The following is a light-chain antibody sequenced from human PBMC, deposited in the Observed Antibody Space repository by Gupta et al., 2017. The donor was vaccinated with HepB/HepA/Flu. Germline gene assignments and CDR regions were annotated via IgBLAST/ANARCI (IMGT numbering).Light chain of an antibody. V-gene: IGKV1-33*01. Sequence: DIQMTQSPSSLSASVGDRVTITCQASQDISNYLNWYQQKPVKAPKLLIYDASNLETGVPSRFSGSGSGTDLTVTISSLQPEDIATYYCQQYDNLPRTFGQGTKVEIK. CDR1: QDISNY. J-gene: IGKJ1*01. CDR2: DAS. CDR3: QQYDNLPRT.